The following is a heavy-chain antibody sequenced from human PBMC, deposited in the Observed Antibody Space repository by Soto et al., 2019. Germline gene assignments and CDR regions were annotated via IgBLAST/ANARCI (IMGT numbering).Heavy chain of an antibody. J-gene: IGHJ6*02. CDR1: GGTFSSYA. Sequence: ASVKVSCKASGGTFSSYAISWVRQAPGQGLEWMGGIIPIFGTANYAQKFQGRVTITADESTSTAYMELSSLRSEDTAVYYCASCGGGYDSFSFSVAGIDYYYYYGMDVWGQGTTVTVSS. CDR2: IIPIFGTA. V-gene: IGHV1-69*13. D-gene: IGHD5-12*01. CDR3: ASCGGGYDSFSFSVAGIDYYYYYGMDV.